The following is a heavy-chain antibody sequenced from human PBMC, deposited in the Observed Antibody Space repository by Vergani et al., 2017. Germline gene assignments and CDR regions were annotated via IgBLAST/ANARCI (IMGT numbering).Heavy chain of an antibody. CDR1: GGSISSSSYY. V-gene: IGHV4-39*01. Sequence: QLQLQESGPGLVKPSETLSLTCTVSGGSISSSSYYWGWIRQPPGKGLEWIGSIYYSGSTYYNPSLKSRVTISVDTSKNQFSLKLSSVTAADTAVYYCAGVEGPYVWLFNFDYWGQGTLDTVSS. D-gene: IGHD3-16*01. CDR2: IYYSGST. CDR3: AGVEGPYVWLFNFDY. J-gene: IGHJ4*02.